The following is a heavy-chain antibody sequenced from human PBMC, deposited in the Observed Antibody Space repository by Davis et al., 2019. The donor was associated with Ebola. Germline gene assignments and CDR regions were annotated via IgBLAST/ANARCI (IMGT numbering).Heavy chain of an antibody. CDR2: INGGGGES. V-gene: IGHV3-23*01. D-gene: IGHD1-7*01. J-gene: IGHJ4*02. CDR3: AKARGGGNWNYHLDY. CDR1: GFSFSIYA. Sequence: GESLKISCSASGFSFSIYAMTWARLAPGKGLEWVSAINGGGGESYYSDSVKGRFTISRDNSKNALSLQMNSLRAEDTGVYYCAKARGGGNWNYHLDYWGQGTLVTVSS.